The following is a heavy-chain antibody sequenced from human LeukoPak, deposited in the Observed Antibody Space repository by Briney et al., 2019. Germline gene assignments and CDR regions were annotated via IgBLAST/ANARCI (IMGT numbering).Heavy chain of an antibody. CDR1: GGSFSGYY. D-gene: IGHD6-6*01. CDR3: ARASSGYYFDY. J-gene: IGHJ4*02. CDR2: INNSGST. Sequence: SETLSLTCAVYGGSFSGYYWSWIRQPPGKGLEWIGEINNSGSTNYNPSLKSRVTISVDTSKNQFSLKLSSVTAADTAVYYCARASSGYYFDYWGQGTLVTVPS. V-gene: IGHV4-34*01.